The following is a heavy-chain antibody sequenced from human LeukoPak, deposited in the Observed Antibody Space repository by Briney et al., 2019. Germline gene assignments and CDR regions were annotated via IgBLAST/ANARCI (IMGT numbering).Heavy chain of an antibody. V-gene: IGHV3-73*01. CDR2: IRSKANNYAT. D-gene: IGHD6-13*01. CDR1: GFTFSDSA. Sequence: GGSLRLSCAASGFTFSDSAMHWVRQASGKGLEWVGRIRSKANNYATLYAASVKGRFTISRDDSKNTAYLQMNSLKTEDTAVYYCTRLDGSSWYYYYYGMDVWGQGTTVTVSS. J-gene: IGHJ6*02. CDR3: TRLDGSSWYYYYYGMDV.